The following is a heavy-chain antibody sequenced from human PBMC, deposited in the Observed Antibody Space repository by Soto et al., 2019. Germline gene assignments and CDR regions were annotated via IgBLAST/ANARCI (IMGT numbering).Heavy chain of an antibody. D-gene: IGHD6-6*01. J-gene: IGHJ4*02. CDR2: IYHSGST. V-gene: IGHV4-30-2*01. CDR3: ARVWGSSSSIFDY. Sequence: QLQLQESGSGLVKPSQTLSLTCAVSGGSISSGGYSWSWIRQPPGKGLEWIGYIYHSGSTYYNPSLKSRVTISVDRSNNHFSLKLSSVTAADTAVYYCARVWGSSSSIFDYWGQGTLVTVSS. CDR1: GGSISSGGYS.